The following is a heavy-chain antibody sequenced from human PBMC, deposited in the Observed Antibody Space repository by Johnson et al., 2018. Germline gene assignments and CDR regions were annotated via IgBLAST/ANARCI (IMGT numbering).Heavy chain of an antibody. CDR3: AKDLAAAGKGYYYYGMDV. J-gene: IGHJ6*02. V-gene: IGHV3-30*18. Sequence: QVQLVQSGGGVVQPGRSLRLSCAASGFTFSSYGMHWVRQAPGKGLEWVAVISYDGSNKYYADSVKGRFTISRDNSKNTLYLQMNSLRAEDTAGYYCAKDLAAAGKGYYYYGMDVWGQGTTVTVSS. CDR2: ISYDGSNK. D-gene: IGHD6-13*01. CDR1: GFTFSSYG.